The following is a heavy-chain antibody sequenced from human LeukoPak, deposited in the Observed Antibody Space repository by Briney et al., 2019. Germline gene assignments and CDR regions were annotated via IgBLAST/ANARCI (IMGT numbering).Heavy chain of an antibody. Sequence: GGSLRLSCAASGFTFSSYAMSWVRQAPGKGLEWVSAISGSGGSTYYADSVKGRFTISRDNSKNTLYLQMNSLRAEDTAVYYCAKDPLIAISGSYWDSDAFDIWGQGTMVTVSS. J-gene: IGHJ3*02. CDR2: ISGSGGST. CDR1: GFTFSSYA. D-gene: IGHD1-26*01. V-gene: IGHV3-23*01. CDR3: AKDPLIAISGSYWDSDAFDI.